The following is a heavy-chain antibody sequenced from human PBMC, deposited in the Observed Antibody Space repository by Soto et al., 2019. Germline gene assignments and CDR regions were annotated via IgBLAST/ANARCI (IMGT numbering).Heavy chain of an antibody. J-gene: IGHJ3*02. CDR2: ISWNSGNI. CDR3: AKLEGAFDI. V-gene: IGHV3-9*01. CDR1: GLSFGDYA. Sequence: EVELVESGGGLVQPGRSLRLSCAASGLSFGDYAMHWVRQAPGKGLEWVSGISWNSGNIGYADSVKGRFTISRDNAKNSLYLQMNSLRAEDTALYYCAKLEGAFDIWGKGQWSPSLQ.